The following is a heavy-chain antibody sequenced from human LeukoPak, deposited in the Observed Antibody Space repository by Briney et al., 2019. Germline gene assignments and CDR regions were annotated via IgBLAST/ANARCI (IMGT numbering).Heavy chain of an antibody. D-gene: IGHD3-10*01. Sequence: AGGSLRLSCAASGFTFSSYGMHWVRQAPGKGLEWVAVIWYDGSNKYYADSVKGRFTISRDNSKSILYLQMNSLRVEDTALYYCAKDPMWFGEGDYKYYMDVWGKGTTVTVSS. CDR2: IWYDGSNK. V-gene: IGHV3-33*03. J-gene: IGHJ6*03. CDR3: AKDPMWFGEGDYKYYMDV. CDR1: GFTFSSYG.